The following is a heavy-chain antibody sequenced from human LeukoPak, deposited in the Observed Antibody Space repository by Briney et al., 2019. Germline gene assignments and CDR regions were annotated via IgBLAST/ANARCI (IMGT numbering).Heavy chain of an antibody. CDR2: ISRSGSSI. V-gene: IGHV3-11*01. J-gene: IGHJ4*02. CDR1: GFTFSDYY. D-gene: IGHD6-19*01. Sequence: GGSLRLSCAASGFTFSDYYMSWIRQAPGKGLEWVSYISRSGSSIDYADSVKGRFTISRDNTKNSLYLQMNSLRAEDTAVYYCAREGSYSSGYYFDYWGQGTLVTVSS. CDR3: AREGSYSSGYYFDY.